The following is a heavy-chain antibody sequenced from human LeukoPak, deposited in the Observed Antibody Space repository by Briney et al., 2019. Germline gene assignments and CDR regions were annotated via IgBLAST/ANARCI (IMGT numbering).Heavy chain of an antibody. D-gene: IGHD2-2*01. Sequence: PGGSLRLSCAASGFPFSTYAMNWVRQAPGKGLEWVSYISSNSDTIYYADSVKGRFTISRDNAKNSLYLQMNSLRAEDTAVYYCARDLGYCTSTSCRNWFDPWGQGTLVTVSS. CDR1: GFPFSTYA. CDR2: ISSNSDTI. V-gene: IGHV3-48*01. CDR3: ARDLGYCTSTSCRNWFDP. J-gene: IGHJ5*02.